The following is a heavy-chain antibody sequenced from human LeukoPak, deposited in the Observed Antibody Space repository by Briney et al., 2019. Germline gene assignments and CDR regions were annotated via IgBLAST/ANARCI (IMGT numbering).Heavy chain of an antibody. CDR3: ARDWLHGQTYYYYMDV. D-gene: IGHD5-24*01. Sequence: ASVKVSCKASGYTFTSYYMHWVRQAPGQGLEWMGIINPSGGSTSYAQKFQGRVTMTRDTSTSTVYMELSSLRSEDTAVYYCARDWLHGQTYYYYMDVWGKGTTVTVSS. CDR2: INPSGGST. V-gene: IGHV1-46*01. J-gene: IGHJ6*03. CDR1: GYTFTSYY.